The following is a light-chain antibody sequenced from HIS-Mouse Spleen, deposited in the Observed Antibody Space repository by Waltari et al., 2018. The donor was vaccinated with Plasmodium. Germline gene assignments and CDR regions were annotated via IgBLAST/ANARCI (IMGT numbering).Light chain of an antibody. CDR3: CSYAGSSTFVV. J-gene: IGLJ2*01. Sequence: QSALTQPASVSGSPGQSIPISCTGTSSDLGSCSLVSCYQQHPGQAPKLMIYEGSKRPSGVSNRFSGSKSGNTASLTISGLQAEDEADYYCCSYAGSSTFVVFGGGTKLTVL. V-gene: IGLV2-23*03. CDR1: SSDLGSCSL. CDR2: EGS.